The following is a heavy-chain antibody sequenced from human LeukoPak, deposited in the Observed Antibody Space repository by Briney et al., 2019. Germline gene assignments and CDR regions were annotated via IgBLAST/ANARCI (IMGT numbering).Heavy chain of an antibody. CDR1: GYTFTSYD. CDR3: ARGGGGGTTGTMTYDI. D-gene: IGHD1-1*01. Sequence: ASVKVSCKASGYTFTSYDINWVRQATGQGLEWMGWMNPNSGNTGYAQKFQGRVTMTRNTSINTAYMELGSLRSEDTAVYYCARGGGGGTTGTMTYDIWGQGTMVTVSS. J-gene: IGHJ3*02. V-gene: IGHV1-8*01. CDR2: MNPNSGNT.